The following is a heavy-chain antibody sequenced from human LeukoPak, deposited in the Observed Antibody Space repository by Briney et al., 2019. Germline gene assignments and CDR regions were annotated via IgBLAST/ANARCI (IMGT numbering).Heavy chain of an antibody. CDR3: ARGSYSSSAGNFDY. CDR2: ISYDGRNK. Sequence: GGSLRLSCAASGFTFSSYGIHWVRQAPGKGLEWVAVISYDGRNKYYADSVKGRFTISRDNPKNTLHLQMNSLRAEDTAVYYCARGSYSSSAGNFDYWGQGTLVTVSS. V-gene: IGHV3-30*03. D-gene: IGHD6-6*01. CDR1: GFTFSSYG. J-gene: IGHJ4*02.